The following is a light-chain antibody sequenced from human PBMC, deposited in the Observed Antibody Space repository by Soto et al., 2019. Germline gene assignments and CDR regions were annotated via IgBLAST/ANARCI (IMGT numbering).Light chain of an antibody. CDR1: QSVSSSS. J-gene: IGKJ3*01. CDR3: QQYVNSRFT. V-gene: IGKV3-20*01. Sequence: EIVLTQSPGTLSLSPGERATLSCRASQSVSSSSLAWYQQKPGQAPRLLIYGASSRATGIPDRFSGSGSGTDFPLTISRLEPEDFAVYYCQQYVNSRFTFGPGTKVDIK. CDR2: GAS.